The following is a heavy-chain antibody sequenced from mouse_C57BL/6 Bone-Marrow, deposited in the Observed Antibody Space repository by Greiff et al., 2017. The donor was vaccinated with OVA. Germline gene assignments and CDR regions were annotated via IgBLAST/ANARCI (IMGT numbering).Heavy chain of an antibody. D-gene: IGHD1-1*01. V-gene: IGHV3-6*01. Sequence: ESGPGLVKPSQSLSLTCSVTGYSITSGYYWNWIRQFPGNKLEWMGYISYDGSNNYNPSLKNRISITRDTSKNQFFLKLNSVTTEDTATYYCARADYGSSLYAMDYWGQGTSVTVSS. CDR3: ARADYGSSLYAMDY. J-gene: IGHJ4*01. CDR2: ISYDGSN. CDR1: GYSITSGYY.